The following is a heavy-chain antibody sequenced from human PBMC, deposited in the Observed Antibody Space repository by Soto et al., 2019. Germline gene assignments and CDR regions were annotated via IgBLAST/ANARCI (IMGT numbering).Heavy chain of an antibody. CDR3: ARVAQDFGALDI. D-gene: IGHD3-16*01. J-gene: IGHJ3*02. Sequence: GGSLRLSCAASGFTFSSYDMHWVRQVTGKGLEWVSYITTGDDTSYPDSVQGRFTISRENAKNSLYLQMNNLRAGDTAIYYCARVAQDFGALDIWGQGTTVTVSS. CDR1: GFTFSSYD. CDR2: ITTGDDT. V-gene: IGHV3-13*01.